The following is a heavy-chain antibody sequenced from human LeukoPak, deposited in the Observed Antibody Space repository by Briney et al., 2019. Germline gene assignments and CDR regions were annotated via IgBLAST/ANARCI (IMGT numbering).Heavy chain of an antibody. Sequence: ASVKVSCKASGNTFTTYGISWVRQAPGQGLEWMGWTSPYNGNTNYAQKLQGRVTLTTDTSTSTAYMELRSLRSDDTAVYYCARLYSSSWYRVDDYWGQGTLVTVSS. CDR2: TSPYNGNT. CDR1: GNTFTTYG. J-gene: IGHJ4*02. V-gene: IGHV1-18*01. D-gene: IGHD6-13*01. CDR3: ARLYSSSWYRVDDY.